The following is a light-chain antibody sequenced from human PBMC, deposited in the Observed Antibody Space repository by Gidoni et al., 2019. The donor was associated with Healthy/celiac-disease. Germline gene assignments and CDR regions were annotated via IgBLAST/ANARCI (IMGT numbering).Light chain of an antibody. Sequence: DIQLTQSPSSLSASVGDRVTITCRASQGISNSLVWYQQKPGKAPKLLVYSASRLQSGVPSRFSGSGSGTDYTLTISSLQPEDFAIFYCQQYYSTPYTFGQXTKLEIK. CDR1: QGISNS. V-gene: IGKV1-NL1*01. CDR2: SAS. J-gene: IGKJ2*01. CDR3: QQYYSTPYT.